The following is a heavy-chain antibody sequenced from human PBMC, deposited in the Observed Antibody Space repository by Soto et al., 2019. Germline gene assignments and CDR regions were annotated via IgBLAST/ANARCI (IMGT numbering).Heavy chain of an antibody. D-gene: IGHD5-18*01. Sequence: GGSLRLSCAASGFTFSSYWMTWVRQAPGKGLEWVANIKQSGSETYYVDSVKGRFTISRDDAKNALYLQMNTLRAEDTAVYFCARGYRIDYWGQGTLVTVSS. J-gene: IGHJ4*02. CDR2: IKQSGSET. V-gene: IGHV3-7*03. CDR1: GFTFSSYW. CDR3: ARGYRIDY.